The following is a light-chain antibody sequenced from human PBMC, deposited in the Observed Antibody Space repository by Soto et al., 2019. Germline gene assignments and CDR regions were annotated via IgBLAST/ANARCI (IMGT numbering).Light chain of an antibody. J-gene: IGKJ1*01. V-gene: IGKV3-20*01. CDR3: QQYGSSGT. CDR1: QSVGSF. CDR2: GAS. Sequence: ETVLTQFPATLSLFPGERATLSCRASQSVGSFLAWYQQKPGQAPRLLIYGASNRATGIPDRFSGSGSGTDFTLTISRLEPEDFAVYYCQQYGSSGTFGQGTKVDI.